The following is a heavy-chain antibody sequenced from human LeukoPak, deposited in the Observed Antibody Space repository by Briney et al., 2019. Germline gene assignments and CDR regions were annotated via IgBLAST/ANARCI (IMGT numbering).Heavy chain of an antibody. V-gene: IGHV3-48*02. D-gene: IGHD5-18*01. CDR2: INRGSTII. CDR3: SSGSYGQFKS. CDR1: EFPFISNA. J-gene: IGHJ5*02. Sequence: GGSLRLSCAATEFPFISNAINWVRQAPGKGLEWVSSINRGSTIIHYADSVKGRFTISIDNARNSLYLEMNSLRDDDTAVYYWSSGSYGQFKSCGQGTLVTVSS.